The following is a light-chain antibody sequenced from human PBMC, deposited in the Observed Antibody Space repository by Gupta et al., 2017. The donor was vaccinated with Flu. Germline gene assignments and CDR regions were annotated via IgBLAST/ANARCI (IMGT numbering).Light chain of an antibody. V-gene: IGKV3-20*01. CDR3: QQYGSTPPYS. Sequence: EPVLTHSLGILSLSPGERATLSCRASQSVSSSNLAWYQQKPGQAPRLLIYGASSRATGIPDRFSGSRSGTDFTLTISRLEPEDFAVYYCQQYGSTPPYSFGQGTKLEIK. CDR2: GAS. J-gene: IGKJ2*03. CDR1: QSVSSSN.